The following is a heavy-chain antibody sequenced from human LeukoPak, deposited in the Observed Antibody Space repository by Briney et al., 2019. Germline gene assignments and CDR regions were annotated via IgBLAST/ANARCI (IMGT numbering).Heavy chain of an antibody. J-gene: IGHJ4*02. V-gene: IGHV4-4*07. D-gene: IGHD3-22*01. CDR1: GGSISSYC. CDR3: ARDRYYYDSSGYYYYFDY. CDR2: IYTSGST. Sequence: SETLSLTCTVSGGSISSYCWSWIRQPAGKGLEWIGRIYTSGSTNYNPSLKSRVTMSVDTSKNQFSLKLSSVTAADTAVYYCARDRYYYDSSGYYYYFDYWGQGTLVTVSS.